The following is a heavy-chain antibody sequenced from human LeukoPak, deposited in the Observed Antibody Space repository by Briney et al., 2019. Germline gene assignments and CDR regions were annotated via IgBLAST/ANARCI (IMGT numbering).Heavy chain of an antibody. J-gene: IGHJ4*02. Sequence: GGSLRLSRAASGFTFSNHAMMWVRQAPGRGLEWVSAISGGGVSTYYTDSVKGRFTISRDNSKNTLYPQMNSLRAEDTAVYYCALYLRVRGDYWGQGTLVSVSS. D-gene: IGHD3-10*01. V-gene: IGHV3-23*01. CDR1: GFTFSNHA. CDR3: ALYLRVRGDY. CDR2: ISGGGVST.